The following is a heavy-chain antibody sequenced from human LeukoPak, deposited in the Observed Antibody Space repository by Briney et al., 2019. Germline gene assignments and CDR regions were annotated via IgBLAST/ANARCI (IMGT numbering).Heavy chain of an antibody. J-gene: IGHJ4*02. CDR2: TSSSSSYI. D-gene: IGHD6-13*01. CDR3: ARDVRGIAHY. CDR1: GFTFSSYA. Sequence: PGGSLRLSCAASGFTFSSYAMHWVRQAPGKGLEWVSSTSSSSSYIYYADSVKGRFTISRDNAKNSLYLQMNSLRAEDTAVYYCARDVRGIAHYWGQGTLVTVSS. V-gene: IGHV3-21*01.